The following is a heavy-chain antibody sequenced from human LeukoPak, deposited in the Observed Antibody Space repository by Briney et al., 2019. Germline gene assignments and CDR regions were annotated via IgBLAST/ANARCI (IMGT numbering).Heavy chain of an antibody. CDR3: ARAKMPGIQTAGRVNYFDS. CDR2: IDTAGNA. CDR1: EFTFSSYD. D-gene: IGHD6-13*01. V-gene: IGHV3-13*01. J-gene: IGHJ4*02. Sequence: GGSLRLSCAASEFTFSSYDMHWIRQATGKGLEWVSTIDTAGNAWYPDSVKGRFTISRENAKNSLNLQMNSLRVGDTAVYYCARAKMPGIQTAGRVNYFDSWGQGTLVTVSA.